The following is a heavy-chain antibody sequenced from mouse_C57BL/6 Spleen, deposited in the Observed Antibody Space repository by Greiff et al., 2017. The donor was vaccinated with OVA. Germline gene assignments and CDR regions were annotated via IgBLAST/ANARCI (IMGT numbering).Heavy chain of an antibody. CDR3: ASLGTLDY. J-gene: IGHJ2*01. CDR1: GYTFTSYW. Sequence: QVQLKQPGAELVKPGASVKLSCKASGYTFTSYWMQWVKQRPGQGLEWIGEIDPSDSYTNYNQKFKGKATLTVDTSSSTAYMQLSSLTSEDSAVYYCASLGTLDYWGQGTTLTVSS. V-gene: IGHV1-50*01. CDR2: IDPSDSYT. D-gene: IGHD4-1*01.